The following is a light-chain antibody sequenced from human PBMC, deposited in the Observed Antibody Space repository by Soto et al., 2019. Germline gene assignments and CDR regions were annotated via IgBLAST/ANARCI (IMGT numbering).Light chain of an antibody. V-gene: IGLV1-44*01. CDR2: SSN. CDR1: SSNIGSST. J-gene: IGLJ2*01. Sequence: QSVLTQPPSASGTPGQRVTISCSGSSSNIGSSTVNWYQRLPGTAPKLLIYSSNQRPSGVPDRFSGSKSGTSASLAISGLQSEDEADYYCAAWDDSLIGVVFGGGTKLTVL. CDR3: AAWDDSLIGVV.